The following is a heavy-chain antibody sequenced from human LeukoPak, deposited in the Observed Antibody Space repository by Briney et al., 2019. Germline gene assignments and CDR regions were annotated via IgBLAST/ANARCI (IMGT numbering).Heavy chain of an antibody. CDR3: ARDMVQGVMGY. CDR1: GYTFTGYY. J-gene: IGHJ4*02. CDR2: INPNNGDT. Sequence: ASVKVSCKASGYTFTGYYIQWVRQAPGQGLEWMGWINPNNGDTNYAQKFQGRVTMTRDTSITTAYMELSRLSSDDTAVYYCARDMVQGVMGYWGQGTLVTVSS. D-gene: IGHD3-10*01. V-gene: IGHV1-2*02.